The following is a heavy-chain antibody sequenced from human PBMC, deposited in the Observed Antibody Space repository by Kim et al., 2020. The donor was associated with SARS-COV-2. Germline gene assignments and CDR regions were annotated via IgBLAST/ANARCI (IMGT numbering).Heavy chain of an antibody. Sequence: SRVTISVDTSKNQFSLKLSSVTAADTAVYYCARGCRKFPARNYYYYGMDVWGQGTTVTVSS. V-gene: IGHV4-34*01. D-gene: IGHD6-25*01. J-gene: IGHJ6*02. CDR3: ARGCRKFPARNYYYYGMDV.